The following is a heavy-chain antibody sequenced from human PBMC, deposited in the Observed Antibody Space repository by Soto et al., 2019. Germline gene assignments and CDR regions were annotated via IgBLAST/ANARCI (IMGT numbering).Heavy chain of an antibody. V-gene: IGHV1-69*01. CDR3: ARAFYYDSSGYNHPFYYYYGMDV. J-gene: IGHJ6*02. Sequence: QVQLVQSGAEVKKPGSSVKVSCKASGGTFSSYAISWVRQAPGQGLEWMGGIIPIFGTANYAQKFQCRVTITADESTSTAYMELSSLRSEDTAVYYCARAFYYDSSGYNHPFYYYYGMDVWGQGTTVTVSS. D-gene: IGHD3-22*01. CDR1: GGTFSSYA. CDR2: IIPIFGTA.